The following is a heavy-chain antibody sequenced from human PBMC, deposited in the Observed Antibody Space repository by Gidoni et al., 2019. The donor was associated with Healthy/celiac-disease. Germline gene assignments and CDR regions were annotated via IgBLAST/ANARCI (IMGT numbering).Heavy chain of an antibody. D-gene: IGHD3-22*01. J-gene: IGHJ4*02. CDR3: AKGINYYDSSAIVDY. Sequence: EVQLLEPGGRLVQPGGSLGLSCAAAGFTFSSYAMSWVRQAPGKGLEWVSAIRGSGGSTYYADSVKGRFTISRDNSKNTLYLQMNSLRAEDTAVYYCAKGINYYDSSAIVDYWGQGTLVTVSS. CDR2: IRGSGGST. CDR1: GFTFSSYA. V-gene: IGHV3-23*01.